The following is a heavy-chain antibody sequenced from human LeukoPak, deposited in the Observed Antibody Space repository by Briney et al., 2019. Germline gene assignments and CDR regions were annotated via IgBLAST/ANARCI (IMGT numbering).Heavy chain of an antibody. Sequence: GESLRLSCAASGFTFSSYAMSWVRQAPGKGLEWVSAISGSGGSTYYADSVKGRFTISRDNSKNTLYLQMNSLRAEDTAVYYCAKRPIGYSSGWYFDYWGQGTLVTVSS. D-gene: IGHD6-19*01. CDR1: GFTFSSYA. CDR2: ISGSGGST. J-gene: IGHJ4*02. V-gene: IGHV3-23*01. CDR3: AKRPIGYSSGWYFDY.